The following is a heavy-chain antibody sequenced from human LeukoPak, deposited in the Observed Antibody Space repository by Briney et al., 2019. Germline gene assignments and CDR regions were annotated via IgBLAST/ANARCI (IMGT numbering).Heavy chain of an antibody. CDR3: ARGYYSSSRFDS. CDR1: GFPFSNYW. J-gene: IGHJ4*02. CDR2: VNSDGSTT. D-gene: IGHD6-13*01. Sequence: GGSLRLSCAASGFPFSNYWMHWVRQAPGKGLVWVSRVNSDGSTTNYADSVKGRFTTSRDNAENTLYMRMNSLRPEDTAVYYCARGYYSSSRFDSWGQGTLVTVSS. V-gene: IGHV3-74*01.